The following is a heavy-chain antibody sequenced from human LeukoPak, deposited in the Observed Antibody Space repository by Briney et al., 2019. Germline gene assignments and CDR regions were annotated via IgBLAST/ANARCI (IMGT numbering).Heavy chain of an antibody. D-gene: IGHD3-22*01. CDR2: IYTSGST. J-gene: IGHJ3*02. CDR3: ARDRYYYDTSGPPLDI. Sequence: PGGSLRLSCAASGFTFSSYSMNWVRQAPGKGLEWIGRIYTSGSTNYNPSLKSRVTMSVDTSKNQFSLRLSSVTAADTAVYYCARDRYYYDTSGPPLDIWGQGTMVTVSS. CDR1: GFTFSSYS. V-gene: IGHV4-4*07.